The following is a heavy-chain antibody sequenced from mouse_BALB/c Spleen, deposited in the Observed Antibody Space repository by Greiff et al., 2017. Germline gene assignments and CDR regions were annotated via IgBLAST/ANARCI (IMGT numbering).Heavy chain of an antibody. Sequence: EVKLVESGGGLVKPGGSLKLSCAASGFTFSSYSMSWVRQTPEKRLEWVATISIGGSYTYYPDSVKGRFTISRDNAKNTLYLQMSSLKSEDTAMYYCTRDGDGDYVMDYWGQGTTVTVSS. CDR2: ISIGGSYT. CDR1: GFTFSSYS. CDR3: TRDGDGDYVMDY. J-gene: IGHJ4*01. D-gene: IGHD1-1*02. V-gene: IGHV5-6-4*01.